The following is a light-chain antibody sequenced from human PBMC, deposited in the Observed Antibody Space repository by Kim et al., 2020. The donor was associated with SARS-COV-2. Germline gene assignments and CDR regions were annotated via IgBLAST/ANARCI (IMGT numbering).Light chain of an antibody. V-gene: IGLV2-8*01. CDR3: GSYGGSNNLV. Sequence: QSALTQPPSASGSPGQSVTISCTGTSSDVGGYKYVSWYQQHPGKAPKLMIYEVNKRPSGVPNRFSGSKSGNTAFLIVSGLQAEDEADYYCGSYGGSNNLVFGGGTQLTVL. J-gene: IGLJ3*02. CDR1: SSDVGGYKY. CDR2: EVN.